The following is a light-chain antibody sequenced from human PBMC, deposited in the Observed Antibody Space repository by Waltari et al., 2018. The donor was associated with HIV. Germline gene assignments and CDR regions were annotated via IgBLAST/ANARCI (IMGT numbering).Light chain of an antibody. CDR3: QQYDTFPYT. Sequence: DIQMTQSPSTLSASVGDRVTITCRASQKISSWLAWYQQRPGKAPNLLMYQASTLQGGVPSRFSGSGSGTDFTLTINRLQSDDFGTYYCQQYDTFPYTFGPGTNLEIK. CDR1: QKISSW. J-gene: IGKJ2*01. V-gene: IGKV1-5*01. CDR2: QAS.